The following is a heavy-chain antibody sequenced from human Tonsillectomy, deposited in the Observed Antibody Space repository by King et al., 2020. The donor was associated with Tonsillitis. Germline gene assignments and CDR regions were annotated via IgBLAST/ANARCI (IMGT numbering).Heavy chain of an antibody. CDR1: GFTFNTYY. CDR2: INPGGGTT. J-gene: IGHJ6*02. V-gene: IGHV1-46*02. D-gene: IGHD2-21*02. CDR3: ASEFCGTDCSNYYYYGMDL. Sequence: QLVQSGAEVKKPGASVKVSCRASGFTFNTYYMHWVRQVPGQGLEWMGIINPGGGTTTFAQKVQGRVNMTRDTTTSTVYVELSSQRTDDKAIYFCASEFCGTDCSNYYYYGMDLWGQGTTVTVSS.